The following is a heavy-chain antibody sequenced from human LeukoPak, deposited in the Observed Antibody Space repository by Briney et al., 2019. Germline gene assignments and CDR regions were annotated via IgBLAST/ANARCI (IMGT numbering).Heavy chain of an antibody. Sequence: PSETLSLTCTVSGGSISSYYWSWIRQPPGKGLEWIGEINHSGSTNYNPSLKSRVTISVDTSKNQFSLKLSSVTAADTAVYYCARLLRDDYWGQGTLVTVSS. CDR2: INHSGST. D-gene: IGHD1-26*01. J-gene: IGHJ4*02. CDR1: GGSISSYY. V-gene: IGHV4-34*01. CDR3: ARLLRDDY.